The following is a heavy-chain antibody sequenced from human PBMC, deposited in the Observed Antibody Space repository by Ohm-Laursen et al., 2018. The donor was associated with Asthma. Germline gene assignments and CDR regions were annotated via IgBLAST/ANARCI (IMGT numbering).Heavy chain of an antibody. CDR2: IYTGGDT. CDR3: ARDREVAIMDV. Sequence: GSLGLSCSASGFTVSGTYMSWVRQAPGKGLEWVSVIYTGGDTYYADSVRGRFTISRDNSKNTVYLQMNSLRAEDTAVYYCARDREVAIMDVWGQGTTVTVSS. V-gene: IGHV3-53*01. CDR1: GFTVSGTY. J-gene: IGHJ6*02.